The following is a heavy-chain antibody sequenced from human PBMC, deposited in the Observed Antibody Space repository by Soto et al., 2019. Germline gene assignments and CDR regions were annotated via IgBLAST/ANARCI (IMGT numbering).Heavy chain of an antibody. J-gene: IGHJ6*01. CDR3: ARYTPNYYGMDL. CDR2: IYAGDSTT. CDR1: GYSFTSYW. Sequence: GESLKISCKGSGYSFTSYWIGWVRQMPGKGLDWMGIIYAGDSTTRYSPSFQGQVIISADRSISTAYLQWSSLKASDTAMYYCARYTPNYYGMDLWGQGTTVTVSS. V-gene: IGHV5-51*01.